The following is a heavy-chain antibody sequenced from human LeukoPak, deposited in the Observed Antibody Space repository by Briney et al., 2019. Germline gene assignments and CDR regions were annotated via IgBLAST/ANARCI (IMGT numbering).Heavy chain of an antibody. J-gene: IGHJ4*02. D-gene: IGHD6-6*01. CDR2: IKQDGSQR. CDR3: ARRGGSSSRRSPIDY. CDR1: GFTFSDYW. Sequence: PGGSLRLSCTACGFTFSDYWMTWVRQAPGKGPEWVANIKQDGSQRYYVDSVRGRFTISRDNAKNSLFLQMNGLRAEDTAVYYCARRGGSSSRRSPIDYWGQGTLVTVSS. V-gene: IGHV3-7*01.